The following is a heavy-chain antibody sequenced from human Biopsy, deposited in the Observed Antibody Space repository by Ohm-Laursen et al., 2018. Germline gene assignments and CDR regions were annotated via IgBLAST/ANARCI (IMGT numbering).Heavy chain of an antibody. CDR2: ISGNSDII. D-gene: IGHD4-17*01. V-gene: IGHV3-23*01. J-gene: IGHJ4*02. CDR1: GFTFSSYA. CDR3: ALAAAQTVTHFDY. Sequence: SLRLSCPASGFTFSSYAMTWFRQAPGRGLEWVSTISGNSDIIYDTDSVKGRFTISRDNSKNTLYLQMNSLRADDTAVYYCALAAAQTVTHFDYWGQGTLVTVSS.